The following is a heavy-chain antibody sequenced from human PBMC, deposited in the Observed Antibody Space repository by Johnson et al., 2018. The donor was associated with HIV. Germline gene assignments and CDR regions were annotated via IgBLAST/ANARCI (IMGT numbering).Heavy chain of an antibody. CDR2: IKQDGSEK. J-gene: IGHJ3*02. D-gene: IGHD6-19*01. CDR1: GFTFSSYW. CDR3: ARDRSSGWYGRVDAFDI. V-gene: IGHV3-7*01. Sequence: VQLVESGGGVVQPGGSLRLSCAASGFTFSSYWMSWVRQAPGKGLEWVANIKQDGSEKYYVDSVKGRFTISRDNAKNSLYLQMNSLRAEDTAVYYCARDRSSGWYGRVDAFDIWGQGTMVTVSS.